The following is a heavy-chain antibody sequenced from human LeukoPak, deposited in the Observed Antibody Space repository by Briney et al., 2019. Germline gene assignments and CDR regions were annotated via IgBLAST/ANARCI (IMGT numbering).Heavy chain of an antibody. D-gene: IGHD5-18*01. J-gene: IGHJ4*02. CDR1: GGSISSGGYS. CDR2: IYHSGST. CDR3: ARGEQLWNFDY. V-gene: IGHV4-30-2*01. Sequence: PSETLSLTCAVSGGSISSGGYSWGWIRQPPGKGLEWIGYIYHSGSTYYNPSLKSRVTISVDRSKNQFSLKLSSVTAADTAVYYCARGEQLWNFDYWGQGTLVTVSS.